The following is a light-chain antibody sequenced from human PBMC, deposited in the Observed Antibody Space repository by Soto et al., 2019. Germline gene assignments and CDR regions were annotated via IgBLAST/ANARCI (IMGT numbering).Light chain of an antibody. J-gene: IGKJ5*01. CDR3: QQANSYPFT. CDR1: QGIGSW. V-gene: IGKV1-12*02. CDR2: AAS. Sequence: DIQMTQSPSSVSASVGDRVTITCWASQGIGSWLAWYQQKPGKAPNLLIYAASTLESGVPSRFSGSGSGTHFTLTISSLQTEDFATYYCQQANSYPFTFGQGTRLEIK.